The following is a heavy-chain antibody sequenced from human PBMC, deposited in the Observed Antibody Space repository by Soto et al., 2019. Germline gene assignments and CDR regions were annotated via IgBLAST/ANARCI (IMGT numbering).Heavy chain of an antibody. CDR2: IIPNFGTA. J-gene: IGHJ4*02. V-gene: IGHV1-69*05. CDR3: ARFSCGGDNCYPPPY. CDR1: GGTFSSYA. Sequence: SVKVSCKASGGTFSSYAISWVRQAPGQGLEWMGGIIPNFGTANYAQKLQGRVTMTTDESTSTAYMELTSLRSNDTAVYYCARFSCGGDNCYPPPYWGQGTLVTVSS. D-gene: IGHD2-15*01.